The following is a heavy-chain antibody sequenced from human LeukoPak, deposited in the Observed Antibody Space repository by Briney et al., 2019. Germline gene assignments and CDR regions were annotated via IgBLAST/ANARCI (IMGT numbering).Heavy chain of an antibody. Sequence: PGGSLRLSCSASGFTFSSYAMYWVRQAPGKGLEYVSGISSNGGSTYYADSVKGRFTISRDNSKNTLYLQMSSLRAEDTAVYYCVKITSSSGGDCWGQGTLVTVSS. CDR3: VKITSSSGGDC. CDR1: GFTFSSYA. J-gene: IGHJ4*02. V-gene: IGHV3-64D*09. CDR2: ISSNGGST. D-gene: IGHD6-19*01.